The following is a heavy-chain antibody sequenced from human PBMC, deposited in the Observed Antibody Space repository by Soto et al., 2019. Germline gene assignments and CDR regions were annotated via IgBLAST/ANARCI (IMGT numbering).Heavy chain of an antibody. CDR3: AREVVVVVAATPPKSYYYYYYMDV. D-gene: IGHD2-15*01. CDR2: INSDGSST. CDR1: GFTFSSYW. J-gene: IGHJ6*03. V-gene: IGHV3-74*01. Sequence: GGSLRLSCAASGFTFSSYWMHWVRQAPGKGLVWVSRINSDGSSTSYADSVKGRFTISRDNAKNTLHLQMNSLRVEDTAVYYCAREVVVVVAATPPKSYYYYYYMDVWGKGTTVTVSS.